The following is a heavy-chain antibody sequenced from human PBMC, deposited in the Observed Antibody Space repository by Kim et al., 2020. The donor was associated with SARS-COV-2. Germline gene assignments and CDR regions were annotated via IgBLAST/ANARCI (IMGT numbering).Heavy chain of an antibody. J-gene: IGHJ4*02. CDR3: ARVTIPYYYGSGSYSFDY. D-gene: IGHD3-10*01. Sequence: NSRVTISVDTSKNQFSLKLSSVTAADTAVYYCARVTIPYYYGSGSYSFDYWGQGTLVTVSS. V-gene: IGHV4-34*01.